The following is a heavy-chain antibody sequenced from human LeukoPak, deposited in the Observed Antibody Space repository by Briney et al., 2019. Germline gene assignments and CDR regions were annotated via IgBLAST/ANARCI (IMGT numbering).Heavy chain of an antibody. CDR2: MKQDGSEK. V-gene: IGHV3-7*03. CDR3: ARIAVPGNEAFDI. Sequence: GGSLRLSCAASGFTFSRFWMTWVRQAPGKGLEWVADMKQDGSEKYYVDSVKGRFIISRDNAKNSLYLQMNSVRVEDTAVYYCARIAVPGNEAFDIWGQGTMVTVSS. J-gene: IGHJ3*02. D-gene: IGHD6-19*01. CDR1: GFTFSRFW.